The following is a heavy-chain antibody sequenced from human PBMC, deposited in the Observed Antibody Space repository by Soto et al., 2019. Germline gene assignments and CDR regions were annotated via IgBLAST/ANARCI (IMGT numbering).Heavy chain of an antibody. CDR1: GFTFSSYS. CDR2: ISSSSSYI. J-gene: IGHJ6*02. Sequence: PGGSLRLSCAASGFTFSSYSMNWVRQAPVKGLEWVSSISSSSSYIYYSDSVKGRFTISRDNGKNSLYMQMNSLRAEDTAVYYCARGDSSSWSPHYYYYGMDVWGQGTTVTVSS. D-gene: IGHD6-13*01. V-gene: IGHV3-21*01. CDR3: ARGDSSSWSPHYYYYGMDV.